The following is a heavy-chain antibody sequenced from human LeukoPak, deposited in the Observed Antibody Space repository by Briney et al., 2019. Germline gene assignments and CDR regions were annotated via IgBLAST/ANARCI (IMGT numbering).Heavy chain of an antibody. CDR1: GYTLTELS. J-gene: IGHJ5*02. CDR2: FDPEDGET. CDR3: ATGGTLYYDILTGYHWENWFDP. D-gene: IGHD3-9*01. Sequence: ASVKVSSKVSGYTLTELSMHWVRQAPGKGLEWMGGFDPEDGETIYAQKFQGRVTMTEDTSTDTAYMELSSLRPEDTAVYYCATGGTLYYDILTGYHWENWFDPWGQGTLVTVSS. V-gene: IGHV1-24*01.